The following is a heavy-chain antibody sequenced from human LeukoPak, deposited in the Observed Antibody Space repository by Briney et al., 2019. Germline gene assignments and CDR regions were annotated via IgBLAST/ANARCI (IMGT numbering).Heavy chain of an antibody. CDR1: GYTFTGYY. CDR3: AILPTAVAPPGGDY. CDR2: INPNSGGT. Sequence: ASVKVSCKASGYTFTGYYMHWVRQAPGQGLEGMGWINPNSGGTNYAQKFQGRVTMTRGTSISTAYMELSRLRSDDTAVYYCAILPTAVAPPGGDYWGQGTLVTVSS. J-gene: IGHJ4*02. D-gene: IGHD6-19*01. V-gene: IGHV1-2*02.